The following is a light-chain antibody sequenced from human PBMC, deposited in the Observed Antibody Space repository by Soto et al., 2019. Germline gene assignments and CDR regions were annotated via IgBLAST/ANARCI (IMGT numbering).Light chain of an antibody. V-gene: IGLV2-14*01. Sequence: QSALTKPASGSGSPGQSITISCTGTNSDVGGYNYVSWYQQHPGKAPKLMIYDVSNRPSGVSNRFSGSKSGSTASLTISGLQAEDEADYYCSSSTSSSTWVFGGGTKLTVL. CDR1: NSDVGGYNY. J-gene: IGLJ3*02. CDR3: SSSTSSSTWV. CDR2: DVS.